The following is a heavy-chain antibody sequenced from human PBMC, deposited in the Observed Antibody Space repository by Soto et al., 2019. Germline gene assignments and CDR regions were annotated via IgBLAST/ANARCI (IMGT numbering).Heavy chain of an antibody. J-gene: IGHJ6*02. CDR1: GGSISSGGYY. CDR2: IYYSGST. V-gene: IGHV4-39*01. CDR3: ARWNSSGPPPYYYGMDV. D-gene: IGHD6-19*01. Sequence: KASETLSLTCTVSGGSISSGGYYWSWIRQHPGKGLEWIGSIYYSGSTYYNPSLKSRVTISVDTSKNQFSLKLSSVTAADTAVYYCARWNSSGPPPYYYGMDVWGQGTTVTVSS.